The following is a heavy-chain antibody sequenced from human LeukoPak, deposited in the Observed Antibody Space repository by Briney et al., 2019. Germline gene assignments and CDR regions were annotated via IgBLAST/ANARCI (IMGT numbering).Heavy chain of an antibody. Sequence: GGSLRLSCAASGFTVSSNYMNWVRQAPGKGLEWVSYISSSSSTIYYADSVKGRFTISRDNAKNSLDLQMNSLRAKDTAVYYCARMHRYGRCWGQGIRVTVSS. CDR3: ARMHRYGRC. CDR2: ISSSSSTI. J-gene: IGHJ4*02. V-gene: IGHV3-48*04. D-gene: IGHD5-18*01. CDR1: GFTVSSNY.